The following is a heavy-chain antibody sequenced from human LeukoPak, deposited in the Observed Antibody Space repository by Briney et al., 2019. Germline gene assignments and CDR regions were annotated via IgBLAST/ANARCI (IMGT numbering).Heavy chain of an antibody. CDR2: INPSGGST. CDR1: GYTFTSYY. D-gene: IGHD3-3*01. Sequence: ASVKVSCKASGYTFTSYYMHWVRQAPGQGLEWMGIINPSGGSTSYAQKFQGRVTMTRDMSTSTVYMELSSLRSEDTAVYYCARGSRITIFGVVITRGYNWFDPWGQGTLVTVSS. V-gene: IGHV1-46*01. CDR3: ARGSRITIFGVVITRGYNWFDP. J-gene: IGHJ5*02.